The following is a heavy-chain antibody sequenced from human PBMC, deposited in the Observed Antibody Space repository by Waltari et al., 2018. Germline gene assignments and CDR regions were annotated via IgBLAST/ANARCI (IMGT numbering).Heavy chain of an antibody. CDR3: AKLVSYIADSDY. D-gene: IGHD1-26*01. J-gene: IGHJ4*02. Sequence: VLLVGFGGGLVQLGACVDLARAGSGFTFTGYAMGWARQAPGKGLEWVSDISDSGSSISYADSVKGRFTISRDNSKNTLYLQMNSLRAEDTAVYYCAKLVSYIADSDYWGQGTLVTVSS. V-gene: IGHV3-23*04. CDR1: GFTFTGYA. CDR2: ISDSGSSI.